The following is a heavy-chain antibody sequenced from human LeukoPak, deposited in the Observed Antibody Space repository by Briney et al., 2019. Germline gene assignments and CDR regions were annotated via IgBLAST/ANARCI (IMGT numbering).Heavy chain of an antibody. CDR2: ISSSSSYT. Sequence: PGGSLRLSCGASGFTFSDYYMSWIRQAPGKGLEWVSYISSSSSYTNYADSVKGRFTISRDNAKNSLYLQMNSLRAEDTAVYYCARDLGGIAAAGTAFDIWAKGQWSPSLQ. V-gene: IGHV3-11*05. CDR1: GFTFSDYY. D-gene: IGHD6-13*01. CDR3: ARDLGGIAAAGTAFDI. J-gene: IGHJ3*02.